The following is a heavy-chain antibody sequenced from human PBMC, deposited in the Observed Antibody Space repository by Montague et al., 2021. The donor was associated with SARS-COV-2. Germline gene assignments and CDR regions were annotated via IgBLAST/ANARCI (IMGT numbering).Heavy chain of an antibody. CDR1: GFSLSTSGMC. CDR3: ARVQTTVAYDY. CDR2: IDWDDDX. Sequence: TLSLTCTFSGFSLSTSGMCVSWIRQPPGKALEWLARIDWDDDXXYSTSLKTRLTISKDTSKNQVVLTMTNMDPVDTATYYCARVQTTVAYDYWGQGTLVTVSS. V-gene: IGHV2-70*11. D-gene: IGHD4-23*01. J-gene: IGHJ4*02.